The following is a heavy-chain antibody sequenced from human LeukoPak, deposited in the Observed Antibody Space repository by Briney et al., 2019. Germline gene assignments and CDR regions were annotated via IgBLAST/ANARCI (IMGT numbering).Heavy chain of an antibody. D-gene: IGHD1-1*01. CDR2: ISYDGSNK. J-gene: IGHJ5*02. CDR1: GFTFSSYG. V-gene: IGHV3-30*03. CDR3: VRGNGNVGGRLDP. Sequence: GGSLRLSCAASGFTFSSYGMHWVRQAPGKGLEWVAVISYDGSNKYYADSVKGRFTISRDDSKNTLYLQMTGLRVDDTAIYYCVRGNGNVGGRLDPWGQGAWVIVSS.